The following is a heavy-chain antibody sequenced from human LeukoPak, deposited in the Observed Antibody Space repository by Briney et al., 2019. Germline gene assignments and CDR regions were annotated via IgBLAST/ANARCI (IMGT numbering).Heavy chain of an antibody. Sequence: SETLSLTCAVYGESFSGYYWSWIRQPPGKGLEWIGEINHSGSTNYNPPLKSRVTISVDTSKNQFSLKLSSVTAADTAVYYCARDYCSGGSCFTLGYWGQGTQVTVSS. CDR3: ARDYCSGGSCFTLGY. J-gene: IGHJ4*02. V-gene: IGHV4-34*01. CDR1: GESFSGYY. CDR2: INHSGST. D-gene: IGHD2-15*01.